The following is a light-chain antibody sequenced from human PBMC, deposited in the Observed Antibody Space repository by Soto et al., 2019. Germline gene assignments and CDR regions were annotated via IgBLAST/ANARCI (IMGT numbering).Light chain of an antibody. CDR1: QTTSTY. Sequence: DVQMTQSPSALSASVGDRVTITCRASQTTSTYLNWYQQKPGKAPKLLIYAASTLQSGVPSRFSGSGSGTDFTLNISSLQPEYFATYYCQQSLGIPYTFGQGTRLEIK. CDR3: QQSLGIPYT. J-gene: IGKJ2*01. CDR2: AAS. V-gene: IGKV1-39*01.